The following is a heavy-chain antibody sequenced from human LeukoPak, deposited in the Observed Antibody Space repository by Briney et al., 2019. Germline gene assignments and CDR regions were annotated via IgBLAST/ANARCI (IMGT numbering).Heavy chain of an antibody. CDR3: AKDPEQSSPY. Sequence: GGCLRLSCAASGITFSNYAMTWVRQAPGKGLEWVSAIVGRGDSTYYADSVKGRFTVSRDNSNNTLYLQMNSLRAEDTAVYYCAKDPEQSSPYWGQGTLVTVSS. CDR1: GITFSNYA. CDR2: IVGRGDST. D-gene: IGHD1/OR15-1a*01. J-gene: IGHJ4*02. V-gene: IGHV3-23*01.